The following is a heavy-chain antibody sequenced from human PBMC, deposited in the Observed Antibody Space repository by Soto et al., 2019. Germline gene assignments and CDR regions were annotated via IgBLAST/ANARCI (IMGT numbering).Heavy chain of an antibody. Sequence: GGSLRLSCAASGFTFSGSAMHWVRQASGKGLEWVGRIRSKANSYATAYAASVKGRFTISRDDSKNTAYLQMNSLKTEDTAVYYCMIVLMVYAIGDLDGMDVWGQGTTVTVSS. CDR3: MIVLMVYAIGDLDGMDV. D-gene: IGHD2-8*01. J-gene: IGHJ6*02. V-gene: IGHV3-73*01. CDR1: GFTFSGSA. CDR2: IRSKANSYAT.